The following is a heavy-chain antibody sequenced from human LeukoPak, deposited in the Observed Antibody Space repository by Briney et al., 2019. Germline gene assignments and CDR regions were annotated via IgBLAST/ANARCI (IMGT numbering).Heavy chain of an antibody. CDR1: GGTFSSYA. J-gene: IGHJ4*02. V-gene: IGHV1-69*13. D-gene: IGHD4-17*01. Sequence: ASVKVSCKASGGTFSSYAISWVRQAPGQGLEWMGGTIPIFGTANYAQKFQGRVTITADESTSTAYMELSSLRSEDTAVYYCARDSNRLLYGDYKPLDYWGQGTLVTVSS. CDR2: TIPIFGTA. CDR3: ARDSNRLLYGDYKPLDY.